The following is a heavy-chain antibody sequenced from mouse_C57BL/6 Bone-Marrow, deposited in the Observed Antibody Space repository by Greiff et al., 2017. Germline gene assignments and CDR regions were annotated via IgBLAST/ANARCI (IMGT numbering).Heavy chain of an antibody. J-gene: IGHJ2*01. Sequence: QVQLQQPGAELVMPGASVKLSCKASGYTFTSYWMHWVKQRPGQGLEWIGEIDPSDSYTNYNQKFKGKSTLTVDKSSSTAYMQLSSLTSEDSAVYYCARNYYGSSYFDYWGQDTTLAVSS. CDR2: IDPSDSYT. V-gene: IGHV1-69*01. CDR3: ARNYYGSSYFDY. CDR1: GYTFTSYW. D-gene: IGHD1-1*01.